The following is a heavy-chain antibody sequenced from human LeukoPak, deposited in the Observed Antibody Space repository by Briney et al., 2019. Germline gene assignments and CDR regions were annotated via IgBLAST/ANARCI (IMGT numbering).Heavy chain of an antibody. J-gene: IGHJ4*02. Sequence: GGSLRLSCAASGFTFSSYAMNWVRQAPGKGLEWVSAISASGGSTYYADSVKGRFTISRDNSKNTLYLQMNSLRAEDTAVYYCAKEYTGSFSPFPSYFDSWGQGTLVTVSS. V-gene: IGHV3-23*01. CDR1: GFTFSSYA. CDR2: ISASGGST. CDR3: AKEYTGSFSPFPSYFDS. D-gene: IGHD1-26*01.